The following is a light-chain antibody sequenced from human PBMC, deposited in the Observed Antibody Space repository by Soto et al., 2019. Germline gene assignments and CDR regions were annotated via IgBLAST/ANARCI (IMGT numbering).Light chain of an antibody. J-gene: IGKJ5*01. Sequence: IQMTQSPSSLSGSVGDRVTITCRASQSISNYLNWYQQKPGKAPKLLIYAASSLQSGVPSRFSGSGSGTDFTLTISSLQPEDFATYYCQQSYSTPPITFGQGTRLEIK. V-gene: IGKV1-39*01. CDR2: AAS. CDR1: QSISNY. CDR3: QQSYSTPPIT.